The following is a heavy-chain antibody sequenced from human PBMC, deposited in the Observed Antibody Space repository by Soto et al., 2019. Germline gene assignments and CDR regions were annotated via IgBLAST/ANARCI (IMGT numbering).Heavy chain of an antibody. J-gene: IGHJ4*02. CDR2: IWYDGSNK. CDR3: ARERKSYYGSGSYSGSIDY. Sequence: QVQLVESGGGVVQPGRSLRLSCAASGFTFSSYGMHWVRQAPGKGLEWVAVIWYDGSNKYYADSVKGRFTISRDNSKNTLYLKMNSLRAEDTAVYYCARERKSYYGSGSYSGSIDYWGQGTLVTVS. D-gene: IGHD3-10*01. CDR1: GFTFSSYG. V-gene: IGHV3-33*01.